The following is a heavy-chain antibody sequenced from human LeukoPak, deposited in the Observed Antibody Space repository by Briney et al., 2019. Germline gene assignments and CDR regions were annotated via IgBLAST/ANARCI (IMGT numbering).Heavy chain of an antibody. CDR2: INTNSGGT. CDR1: GYTFTGYY. J-gene: IGHJ3*02. CDR3: ARYFYDSSGSSSDAFDI. V-gene: IGHV1-2*02. D-gene: IGHD3-22*01. Sequence: GASVKVSCKTSGYTFTGYYMHWVRQAPGQGLEWMGWINTNSGGTNYAQRFQGRVTMTRDTSMSTAYMELSRLRSDDSAVYYCARYFYDSSGSSSDAFDIWGQGTMVTV.